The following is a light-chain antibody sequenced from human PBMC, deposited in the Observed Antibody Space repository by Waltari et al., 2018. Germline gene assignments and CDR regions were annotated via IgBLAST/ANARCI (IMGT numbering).Light chain of an antibody. CDR2: DVT. Sequence: QSALTQPASVSGSPGQSLTISCTGTSSDVGTYAYVSWYQQHPGKAPKLMIYDVTKRPSGIANRFSGSKSGNTASLTISGLQAEDEADYYCSSYTTSSTVYVFGTGTKVTVL. V-gene: IGLV2-14*03. CDR1: SSDVGTYAY. J-gene: IGLJ1*01. CDR3: SSYTTSSTVYV.